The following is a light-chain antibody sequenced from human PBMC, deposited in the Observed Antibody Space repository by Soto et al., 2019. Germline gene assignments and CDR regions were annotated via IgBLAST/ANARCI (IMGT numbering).Light chain of an antibody. CDR1: QSLLHSNGYNY. J-gene: IGKJ2*01. Sequence: DIVMTQSPLSLPVTPGEPASISCRSSQSLLHSNGYNYLDWYLQKPGQSPQLLIYLGSNRSSGVPERFSGRGSGTDFTLTISRVEAEDVGVYHCMQALQTPRTFGQGTKLEIK. CDR3: MQALQTPRT. V-gene: IGKV2-28*01. CDR2: LGS.